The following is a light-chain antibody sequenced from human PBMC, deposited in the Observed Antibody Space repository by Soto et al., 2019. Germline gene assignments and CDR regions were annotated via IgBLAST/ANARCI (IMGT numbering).Light chain of an antibody. V-gene: IGKV3-20*01. J-gene: IGKJ1*01. CDR1: QSVSSN. CDR2: GAS. Sequence: IEMTQSPPILSLSPGEGATLSCRASQSVSSNLAWYQQKPGQAPSLLTYGASTRATGIPARFSGSGSGTDFTLTISRLDPEDFAVYYCQHYGSSLTFGQGTKVDIK. CDR3: QHYGSSLT.